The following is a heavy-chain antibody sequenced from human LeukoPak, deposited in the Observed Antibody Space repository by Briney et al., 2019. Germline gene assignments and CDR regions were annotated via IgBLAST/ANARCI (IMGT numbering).Heavy chain of an antibody. J-gene: IGHJ4*02. Sequence: ASVKVSCKASGGTFSSYAISWVRQAPGQGLEWMGGIIPIFGTANYAQKFQGRVTITADESTSTAYMELSSLRSEDTAVYYCARSARGGWYHIFDYWGQGALVTVSS. D-gene: IGHD6-19*01. CDR2: IIPIFGTA. CDR3: ARSARGGWYHIFDY. V-gene: IGHV1-69*13. CDR1: GGTFSSYA.